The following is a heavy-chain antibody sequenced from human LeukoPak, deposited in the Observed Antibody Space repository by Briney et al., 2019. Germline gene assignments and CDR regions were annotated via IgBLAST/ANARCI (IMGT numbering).Heavy chain of an antibody. Sequence: EGSLRLSCAASGFTFSSYGMHWVRQAPGKGLEWVAFIRYDGSNKYYADSVKGRFTISRDNSKNTLYLQMNSLRAEDTAVYYCAYSYDSSGCIDYWGQGTLVTVSS. CDR3: AYSYDSSGCIDY. CDR2: IRYDGSNK. D-gene: IGHD3-22*01. V-gene: IGHV3-30*02. J-gene: IGHJ4*02. CDR1: GFTFSSYG.